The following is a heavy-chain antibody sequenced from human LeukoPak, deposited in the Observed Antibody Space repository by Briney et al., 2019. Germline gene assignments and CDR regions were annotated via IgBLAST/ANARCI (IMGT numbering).Heavy chain of an antibody. V-gene: IGHV3-53*04. J-gene: IGHJ6*02. D-gene: IGHD3-3*01. CDR2: IYSGGST. CDR1: GFTVSSNY. Sequence: GGSLRLSCAASGFTVSSNYMSWVRQAPGKGLEWVSVIYSGGSTYYADSVKGRFPISRHNSKNTLYLQMNSLRAEDTAVYYCARDSSDYDFWSGPGYYYYGMDVWGQGTTVIVSS. CDR3: ARDSSDYDFWSGPGYYYYGMDV.